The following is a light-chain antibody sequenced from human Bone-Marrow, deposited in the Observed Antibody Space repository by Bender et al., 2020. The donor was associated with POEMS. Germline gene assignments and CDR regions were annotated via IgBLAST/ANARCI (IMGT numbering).Light chain of an antibody. CDR2: QDN. CDR3: QAWDGNSYV. CDR1: NLGNKY. V-gene: IGLV3-1*01. Sequence: SYDLTQPPSVSVSPGQTASITCSGDNLGNKYVSWYQQRPGQSPVLVIYQDNNRPSGIPERFSGSSSGNTVTLTISATQAMDEADYYCQAWDGNSYVFGAGTKVSVL. J-gene: IGLJ1*01.